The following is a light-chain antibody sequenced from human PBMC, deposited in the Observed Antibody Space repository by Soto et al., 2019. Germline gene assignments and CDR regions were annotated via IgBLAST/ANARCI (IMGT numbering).Light chain of an antibody. Sequence: SLLIYAASTRAAAVPDRFTGSGSGTDFALTISRLEPEDFGVYYCQQYGDSPLTSGPGTKVDIK. V-gene: IGKV3-20*01. J-gene: IGKJ3*01. CDR3: QQYGDSPLT. CDR2: AAS.